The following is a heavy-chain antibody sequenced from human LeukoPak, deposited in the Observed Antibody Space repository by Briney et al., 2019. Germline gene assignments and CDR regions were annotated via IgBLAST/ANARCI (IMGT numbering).Heavy chain of an antibody. CDR3: AFPEG. J-gene: IGHJ4*02. CDR2: ISYDGSNK. Sequence: GRSLRLSCAASGFTFSSYAMHWVRQAPGKGLEWVAVISYDGSNKYYADSVKGRFTISRDNSKNTLYLQMNSLRAEDTAVYYCAFPEGGGQGTLVTVSS. V-gene: IGHV3-30*04. CDR1: GFTFSSYA. D-gene: IGHD1-14*01.